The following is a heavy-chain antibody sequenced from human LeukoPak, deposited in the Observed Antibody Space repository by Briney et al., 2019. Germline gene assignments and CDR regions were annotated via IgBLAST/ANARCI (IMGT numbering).Heavy chain of an antibody. J-gene: IGHJ4*02. CDR1: GFTFSNYW. V-gene: IGHV3-74*01. Sequence: GGSLRLSCAASGFTFSNYWMHWVRQAPGKGLVWVSRINSDGSNTNYADSVKGRFTISRDNAKNSLYLQMNSLRAEDTAVYYCARDSAEATYDSGDEPMDYWGQGTLVTVSS. D-gene: IGHD4-17*01. CDR2: INSDGSNT. CDR3: ARDSAEATYDSGDEPMDY.